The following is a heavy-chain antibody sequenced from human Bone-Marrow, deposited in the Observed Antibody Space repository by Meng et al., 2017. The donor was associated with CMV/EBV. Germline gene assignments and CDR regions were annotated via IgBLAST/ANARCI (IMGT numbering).Heavy chain of an antibody. Sequence: ASVKVSCKASGYTFTGYYMHWVRQAPGQGLEWMGWINPNSGGTNYAQKFQGRVTMTRDTSISTAYMELSRLRSGDTAVYYCARVESGYEHFDYWGQGTLVTVSS. CDR2: INPNSGGT. CDR1: GYTFTGYY. CDR3: ARVESGYEHFDY. J-gene: IGHJ4*02. V-gene: IGHV1-2*02. D-gene: IGHD5-12*01.